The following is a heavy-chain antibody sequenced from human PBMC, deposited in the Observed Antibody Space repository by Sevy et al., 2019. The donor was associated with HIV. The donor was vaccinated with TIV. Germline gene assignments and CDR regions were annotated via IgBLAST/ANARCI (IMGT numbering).Heavy chain of an antibody. Sequence: GGSLRLSCVASGFTFSDHYTEWVRQAPGKGMEWVGRTRNKADSYTTEYAASVKGRFTISRDESKSTLYVKMNSLKAEDTAVYYCATHAGIAASSRVFDYWGQGTLVTVSS. J-gene: IGHJ4*02. V-gene: IGHV3-72*01. D-gene: IGHD6-25*01. CDR3: ATHAGIAASSRVFDY. CDR1: GFTFSDHY. CDR2: TRNKADSYTT.